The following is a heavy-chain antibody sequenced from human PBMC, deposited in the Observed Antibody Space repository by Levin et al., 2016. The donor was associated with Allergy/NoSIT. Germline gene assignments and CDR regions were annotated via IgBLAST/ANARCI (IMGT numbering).Heavy chain of an antibody. CDR2: IYYSGST. J-gene: IGHJ4*02. Sequence: SETLSLTCTVSGGSISSSSYYWGWIRQPPGKGLEWIGSIYYSGSTNXNPSLKSRVTISVDTSKNQFSLKLSSVTAADTAVYYCARGVEGFFGTMYYFDYWGQGTLVTVSS. V-gene: IGHV4-39*07. CDR3: ARGVEGFFGTMYYFDY. D-gene: IGHD3-3*01. CDR1: GGSISSSSYY.